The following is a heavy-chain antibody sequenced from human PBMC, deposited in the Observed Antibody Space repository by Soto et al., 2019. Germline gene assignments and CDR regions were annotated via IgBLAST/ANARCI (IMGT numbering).Heavy chain of an antibody. CDR1: GFTFSSYS. CDR2: ISSSSSYI. Sequence: PGGSLRLSCAASGFTFSSYSMNWVRQAPGKGLEWVSSISSSSSYIYYADSVKGRFTISRDNAKNQFSLKLTSMTAADTAVYYCATTNWNHNLFDPWGQGTLVTVSS. D-gene: IGHD1-1*01. V-gene: IGHV3-21*01. CDR3: ATTNWNHNLFDP. J-gene: IGHJ5*02.